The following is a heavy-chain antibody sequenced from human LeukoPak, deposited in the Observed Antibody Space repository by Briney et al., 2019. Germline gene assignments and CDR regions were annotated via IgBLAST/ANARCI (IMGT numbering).Heavy chain of an antibody. CDR2: ISWNSGSI. J-gene: IGHJ4*02. V-gene: IGHV3-9*01. CDR1: GFIFNNYA. CDR3: AREPTIFGVVIPPDY. Sequence: GGSLRLSCAGSGFIFNNYAMHWVRQPPGKGLEWVSGISWNSGSIDYADSVKGRFTISRDNAKNSLYLQMNSLRVEDTAVYYCAREPTIFGVVIPPDYWGQGTLVTVSS. D-gene: IGHD3-3*01.